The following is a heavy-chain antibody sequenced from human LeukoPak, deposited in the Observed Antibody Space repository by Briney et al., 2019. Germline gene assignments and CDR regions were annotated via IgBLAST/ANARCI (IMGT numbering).Heavy chain of an antibody. Sequence: GGSLRLSCAASGFTFSSYWMSWVRQAPGKGLEWVANIKQDGSEKYYVDSVKGRFTISRDNAKNSLYLQMYSLRAEDTAVYYCARDSPRIAVAGTGRADYWGQGTLVTVSS. CDR1: GFTFSSYW. V-gene: IGHV3-7*01. D-gene: IGHD6-19*01. J-gene: IGHJ4*02. CDR2: IKQDGSEK. CDR3: ARDSPRIAVAGTGRADY.